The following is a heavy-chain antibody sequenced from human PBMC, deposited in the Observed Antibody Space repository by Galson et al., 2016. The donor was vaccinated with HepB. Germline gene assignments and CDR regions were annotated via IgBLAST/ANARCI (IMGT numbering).Heavy chain of an antibody. J-gene: IGHJ5*02. CDR1: GFTFKNYA. Sequence: SLRLSCAASGFTFKNYAMTWVRQAPGKGLEWISAIGDTGGSTDYAESVKGRFTISRDNSGHTLYLQMNSLRADDTAVYYCAKDRSWFALWGQGTLVTVSS. CDR3: AKDRSWFAL. CDR2: IGDTGGST. V-gene: IGHV3-23*01.